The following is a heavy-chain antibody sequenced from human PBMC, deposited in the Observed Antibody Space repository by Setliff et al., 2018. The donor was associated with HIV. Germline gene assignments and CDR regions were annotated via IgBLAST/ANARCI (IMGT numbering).Heavy chain of an antibody. Sequence: ASVKVSCKASGYTFTSYGISWVRQAPGQGLEWMGWISAYNGNTNYAQKLQGRVTMTTDTSTSTAYMELRSLRSDDTAVYYFARGATMVRGDSYYFDYWGQGTLVTVSS. J-gene: IGHJ4*02. CDR2: ISAYNGNT. CDR1: GYTFTSYG. V-gene: IGHV1-18*01. D-gene: IGHD3-10*01. CDR3: ARGATMVRGDSYYFDY.